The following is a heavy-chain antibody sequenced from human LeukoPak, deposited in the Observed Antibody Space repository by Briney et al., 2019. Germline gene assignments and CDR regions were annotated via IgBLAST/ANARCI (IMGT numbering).Heavy chain of an antibody. V-gene: IGHV1-2*04. CDR1: GYTFTGYY. CDR2: INPNSGGT. J-gene: IGHJ4*02. CDR3: ARDDGGYCSGGSCYPRPLFDY. Sequence: ASVTVSCKASGYTFTGYYMHWVRQAPGQGLEWMGWINPNSGGTNYAQKFQGWVTMTRDTSISTAYMELSRLRSDDTAVYYCARDDGGYCSGGSCYPRPLFDYWGQGTLVTVSS. D-gene: IGHD2-15*01.